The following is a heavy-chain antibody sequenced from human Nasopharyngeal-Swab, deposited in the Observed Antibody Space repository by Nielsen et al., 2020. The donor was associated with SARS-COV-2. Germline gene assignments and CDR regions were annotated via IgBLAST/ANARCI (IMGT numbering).Heavy chain of an antibody. CDR3: ASVYCSGGSCYSMDS. Sequence: SETLSLTCAVYGGSFSDYYWSWIRQPTGKGLEWIGEISHTGSTNYNPSLKSRVTISVDTSKNQFSLKLSSVTAAETAVYYCASVYCSGGSCYSMDSWGQGTLVTVSS. CDR1: GGSFSDYY. CDR2: ISHTGST. V-gene: IGHV4-34*01. J-gene: IGHJ4*02. D-gene: IGHD2-15*01.